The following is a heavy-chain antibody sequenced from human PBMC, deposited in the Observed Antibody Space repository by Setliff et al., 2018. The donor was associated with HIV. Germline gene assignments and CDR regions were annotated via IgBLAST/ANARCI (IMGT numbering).Heavy chain of an antibody. J-gene: IGHJ3*02. CDR1: GGSISSGSYY. Sequence: SETLSLTCTVSGGSISSGSYYWNWIRQPAGKGLEWIGRIYTSGSTNYNPSLKSRVTMSVDTSKNQFSLKLSSVTAADTAVFYCARDRTGGTFDIWGQGTMVTVS. D-gene: IGHD3-16*01. V-gene: IGHV4-61*02. CDR2: IYTSGST. CDR3: ARDRTGGTFDI.